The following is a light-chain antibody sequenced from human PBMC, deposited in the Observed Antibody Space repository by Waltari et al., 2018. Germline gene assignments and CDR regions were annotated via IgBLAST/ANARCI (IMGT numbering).Light chain of an antibody. CDR2: DAS. J-gene: IGKJ2*01. V-gene: IGKV3-11*01. CDR1: QSVSSY. CDR3: QQRSNWPRMYT. Sequence: EIVLTQSPATLSMSPGERANLSFRASQSVSSYLAWYQQKPGQAPRLLIYDASNRATGIPVRFSGSGSGTDFTLTISSLEPEDFAVYYCQQRSNWPRMYTFGQGTKLEIK.